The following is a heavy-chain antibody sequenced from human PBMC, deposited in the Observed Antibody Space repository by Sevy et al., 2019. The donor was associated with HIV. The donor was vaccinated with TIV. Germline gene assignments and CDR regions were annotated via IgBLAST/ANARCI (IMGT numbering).Heavy chain of an antibody. J-gene: IGHJ6*02. CDR2: ISSDGSPT. V-gene: IGHV3-74*01. D-gene: IGHD5-18*01. Sequence: GGSLRLSCEASGFTFSSYWMHWVRQSPGTGLVWVSRISSDGSPTNYADSVKGRFTISRDNAKNTLYLQMNSLRAEDTALYYCARGYSYGYGMDVWGQGTTVTVSS. CDR1: GFTFSSYW. CDR3: ARGYSYGYGMDV.